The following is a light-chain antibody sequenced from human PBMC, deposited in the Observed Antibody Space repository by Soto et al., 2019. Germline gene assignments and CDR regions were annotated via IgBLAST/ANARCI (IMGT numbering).Light chain of an antibody. J-gene: IGKJ3*01. CDR2: SAS. CDR1: HSVSTS. V-gene: IGKV3-20*01. Sequence: EIVLTQSPATLSLSPGERATLSCRASHSVSTSLAWYQQKPGQAPRLLFYSASRRATGVPDRFSGSGSGTDFTLTISRLEPEDFAVYYCQQYGSSPRTFGPGTKVDIK. CDR3: QQYGSSPRT.